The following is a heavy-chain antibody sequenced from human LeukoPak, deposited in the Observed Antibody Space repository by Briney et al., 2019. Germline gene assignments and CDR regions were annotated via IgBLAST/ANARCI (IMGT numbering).Heavy chain of an antibody. CDR2: IRQDGNEK. Sequence: GGSLRLSCAASGFTFGSCWMSWVRQAPGKGLEWVANIRQDGNEKYYVDSVKGRFIISRDNAKNSLYLQINSLRAEDTAVYFCATSKLEWLFNFYYWGQGTLVTVSS. CDR1: GFTFGSCW. J-gene: IGHJ4*02. V-gene: IGHV3-7*03. D-gene: IGHD3-3*01. CDR3: ATSKLEWLFNFYY.